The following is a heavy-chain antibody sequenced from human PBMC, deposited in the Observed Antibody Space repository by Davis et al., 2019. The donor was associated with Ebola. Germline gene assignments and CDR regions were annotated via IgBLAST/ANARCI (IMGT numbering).Heavy chain of an antibody. CDR3: LYGMDV. J-gene: IGHJ6*02. CDR2: IKQDGSEK. V-gene: IGHV3-7*01. Sequence: GGSLRLSCAASGFTFSSYSMNWVRQAPGKGLEWVANIKQDGSEKYYVDSVKGRFTISRDNAKNSLYLQMNSLRAEDTAVYYCLYGMDVWGQGTTVTVSS. CDR1: GFTFSSYS.